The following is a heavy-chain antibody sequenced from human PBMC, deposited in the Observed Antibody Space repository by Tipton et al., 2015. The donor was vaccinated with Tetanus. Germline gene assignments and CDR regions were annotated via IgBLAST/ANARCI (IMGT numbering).Heavy chain of an antibody. D-gene: IGHD2-8*01. V-gene: IGHV4-4*02. Sequence: TLSLTCTVSGDSISRSNWWSWVRQPPGKGLEWIGEIYHSGSTNYNPSLKSRVTISVDTSKNQFSLKLSSVTAADTAVYYCARGMVSWGIFSYWGQGTLVTVSS. CDR2: IYHSGST. J-gene: IGHJ4*02. CDR1: GDSISRSNW. CDR3: ARGMVSWGIFSY.